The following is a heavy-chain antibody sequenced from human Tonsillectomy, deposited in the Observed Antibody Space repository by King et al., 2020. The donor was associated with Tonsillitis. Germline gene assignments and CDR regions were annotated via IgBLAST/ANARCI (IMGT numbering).Heavy chain of an antibody. CDR1: GFTFRTFA. J-gene: IGHJ4*02. D-gene: IGHD2-15*01. CDR3: AKDLGTGYGSGPFDC. V-gene: IGHV3-23*04. Sequence: EVQLVESGGGLVQPGGSLRVSCAASGFTFRTFAMSWVRQAPGKGLEWVSSISGSGGSTFYADSVKGRFTISRDNSKNTLYLQMNSPRAEDTAIYYCAKDLGTGYGSGPFDCWGQGTLVTVSS. CDR2: ISGSGGST.